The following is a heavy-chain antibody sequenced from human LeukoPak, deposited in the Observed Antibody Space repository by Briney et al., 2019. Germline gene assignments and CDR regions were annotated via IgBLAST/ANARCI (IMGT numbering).Heavy chain of an antibody. CDR2: IFYTGDS. CDR3: ARHRFASPLDS. D-gene: IGHD2-21*01. Sequence: SETLSLTCTVSGVSSSSSHWSWIRQPPGKGLEWIGYIFYTGDSNHNPSFKGRVSISLDTSKDQISLKLYSVTAADTAVYYCARHRFASPLDSWGQGTLVTVSS. CDR1: GVSSSSSH. V-gene: IGHV4-59*08. J-gene: IGHJ4*02.